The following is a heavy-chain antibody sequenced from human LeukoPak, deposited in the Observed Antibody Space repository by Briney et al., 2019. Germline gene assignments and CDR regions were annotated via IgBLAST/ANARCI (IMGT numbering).Heavy chain of an antibody. CDR2: IRNKANSYAT. Sequence: GGSLRLSCAASGFTFSNHYMDWVRQAPGKGLEWVGRIRNKANSYATEYAASVKGRFTISRDDSKNSLYLQMNSLRAEDTAVYYCASGQQLGYWGQGTLVTVSS. J-gene: IGHJ4*02. CDR1: GFTFSNHY. D-gene: IGHD6-6*01. CDR3: ASGQQLGY. V-gene: IGHV3-72*01.